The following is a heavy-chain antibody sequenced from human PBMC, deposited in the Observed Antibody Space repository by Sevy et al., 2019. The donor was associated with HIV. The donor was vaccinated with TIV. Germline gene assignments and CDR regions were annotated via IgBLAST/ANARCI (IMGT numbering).Heavy chain of an antibody. J-gene: IGHJ4*02. V-gene: IGHV3-30-3*01. CDR1: VFTFSSYT. CDR3: ASSMIRGVGDY. CDR2: ISYDGNNK. D-gene: IGHD3-10*01. Sequence: GGSLRLSCAASVFTFSSYTMFWIRQAPGKGLEWMASISYDGNNKYYADSVKGRFTISRDNSKNTLYVQMNSLRPEDTAVYYCASSMIRGVGDYWGQGTLVTVSS.